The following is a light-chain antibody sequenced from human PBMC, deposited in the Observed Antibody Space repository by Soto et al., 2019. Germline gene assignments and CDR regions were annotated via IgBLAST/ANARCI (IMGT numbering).Light chain of an antibody. J-gene: IGKJ1*01. CDR1: QSISSY. Sequence: DIQMTQSPSSLCSSVGDRVTITCRASQSISSYLNWYQQKPGKAPKLLIYGASSLQSGVPSRFSGSGSGTDFTLTISSLQPEDFATYYCQQSFTTPVTFGQGTKVDI. CDR2: GAS. V-gene: IGKV1-39*01. CDR3: QQSFTTPVT.